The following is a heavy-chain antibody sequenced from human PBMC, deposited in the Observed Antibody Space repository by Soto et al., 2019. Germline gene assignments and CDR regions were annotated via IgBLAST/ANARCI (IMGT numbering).Heavy chain of an antibody. D-gene: IGHD6-6*01. CDR2: MNHSGST. CDR3: ARDTYSYSSSSLDAFDI. V-gene: IGHV4-34*01. Sequence: SETLSLTCAVYGGSFSGYYWNWIRQPPGKGLEWIGEMNHSGSTNYNPSLKSRVTVSVDTSKNQFSLKLSSVTAADTAVYYCARDTYSYSSSSLDAFDIWGQGTMVTLSS. CDR1: GGSFSGYY. J-gene: IGHJ3*02.